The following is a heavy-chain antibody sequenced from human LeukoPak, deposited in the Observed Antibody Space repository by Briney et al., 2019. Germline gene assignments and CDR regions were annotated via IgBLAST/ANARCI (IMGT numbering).Heavy chain of an antibody. D-gene: IGHD6-19*01. Sequence: GGSLRLSCKAFGFTFGDYAMSWVRQAPGKGLEWVGFIRSKAYGGTTEYAASVKGRFTISRDDSKSIAYLQMNSLKTEDTAVYYCTREQWLAPNYFDYWGQGTLVTVSS. CDR1: GFTFGDYA. J-gene: IGHJ4*02. CDR2: IRSKAYGGTT. CDR3: TREQWLAPNYFDY. V-gene: IGHV3-49*04.